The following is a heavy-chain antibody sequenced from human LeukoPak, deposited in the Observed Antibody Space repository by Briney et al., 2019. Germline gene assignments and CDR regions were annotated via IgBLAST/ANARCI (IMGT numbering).Heavy chain of an antibody. V-gene: IGHV3-11*01. CDR1: GFTFSDYY. J-gene: IGHJ5*02. CDR2: ISSSGSTI. D-gene: IGHD5-18*01. Sequence: GGSLRLSCAASGFTFSDYYVSWIRQAPGKGLEWVSYISSSGSTIYYADSVKGRFTISRDNAKNSLYLQMNSLRAEDTAVYYCARVASYGSWFDPWGQGTLVTVSS. CDR3: ARVASYGSWFDP.